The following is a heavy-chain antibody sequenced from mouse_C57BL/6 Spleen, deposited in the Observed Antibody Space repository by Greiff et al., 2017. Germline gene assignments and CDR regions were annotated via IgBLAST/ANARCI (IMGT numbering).Heavy chain of an antibody. CDR2: ISDGGSYT. J-gene: IGHJ2*01. CDR3: ARDPNWIDY. V-gene: IGHV5-4*01. CDR1: GFTFSSYA. D-gene: IGHD4-1*01. Sequence: EVQLVESGGGLVKPGGSLKLSCAASGFTFSSYAMSWVRQTPEKRLEWVATISDGGSYTYYPDNVKGRFTISRDNAKNNLYLQMSHLKSEDTAMYYCARDPNWIDYWGQGTTLTVSS.